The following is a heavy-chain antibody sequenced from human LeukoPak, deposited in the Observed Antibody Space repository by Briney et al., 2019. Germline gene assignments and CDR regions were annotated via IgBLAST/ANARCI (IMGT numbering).Heavy chain of an antibody. J-gene: IGHJ5*02. D-gene: IGHD6-19*01. CDR2: LSSSSTYI. Sequence: PGGSLRLSCVPSGFTFRSYSMNWVRQAPGKGLEWVSSLSSSSTYIYYADSVKGWFTTSRDNSKNTLYLQMNGLRAEDTAVYYCAKDLRGSGWLNWFDPWGQGTLVTVSS. CDR3: AKDLRGSGWLNWFDP. CDR1: GFTFRSYS. V-gene: IGHV3-21*04.